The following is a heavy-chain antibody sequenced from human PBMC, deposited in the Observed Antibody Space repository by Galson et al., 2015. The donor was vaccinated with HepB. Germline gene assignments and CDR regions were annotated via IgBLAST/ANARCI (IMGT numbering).Heavy chain of an antibody. Sequence: QSGAEVKKPGASVKVSCKASGYTFTSYDINWVRQATGQGLEWMGWMNPNSGNTGYAQKFQGRVTMTRSTSISTAYMELSSLRSEDTAVYYCARSMVRGVIIPYGMDVWGQGTTVTVSS. CDR1: GYTFTSYD. J-gene: IGHJ6*02. D-gene: IGHD3-10*01. CDR2: MNPNSGNT. CDR3: ARSMVRGVIIPYGMDV. V-gene: IGHV1-8*01.